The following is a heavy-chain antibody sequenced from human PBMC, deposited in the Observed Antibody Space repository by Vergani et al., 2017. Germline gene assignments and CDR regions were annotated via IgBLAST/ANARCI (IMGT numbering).Heavy chain of an antibody. V-gene: IGHV5-51*01. D-gene: IGHD1-26*01. J-gene: IGHJ6*02. CDR2: IYPDDSDT. CDR1: GYSFTSYW. Sequence: EVELVQSGPEMRKPGESLKISCKGSGYSFTSYWIGWVRQMPEKGLEWMGIIYPDDSDTRYSPSFQGQVTISADKSISTAYLQWSRLKASDTAIYYCARQFSWSGSSHYGMDVWGQGTTVTVSS. CDR3: ARQFSWSGSSHYGMDV.